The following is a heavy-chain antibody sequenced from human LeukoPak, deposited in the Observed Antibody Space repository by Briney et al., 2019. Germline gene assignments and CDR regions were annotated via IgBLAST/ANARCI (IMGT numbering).Heavy chain of an antibody. CDR2: IKEDGSEK. CDR3: ARVHWYFDF. Sequence: GGSLRLSWAASGFTFSSYWMSWVRQAPGKGLEWVAHIKEDGSEKYYVDSVRGRFTISRDNAKNSLYLQMNSLRAEDTAVYYCARVHWYFDFWGRGTLVTVSS. V-gene: IGHV3-7*04. CDR1: GFTFSSYW. J-gene: IGHJ2*01.